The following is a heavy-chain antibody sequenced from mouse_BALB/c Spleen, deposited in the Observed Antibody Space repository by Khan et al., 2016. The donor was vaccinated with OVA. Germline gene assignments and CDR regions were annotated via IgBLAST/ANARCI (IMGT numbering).Heavy chain of an antibody. CDR2: ISSGGDYT. CDR3: ASHLTGSFAY. D-gene: IGHD4-1*01. CDR1: GFIFSSYS. J-gene: IGHJ3*01. Sequence: EVQGVESGGDLVKPGGSLKLSCAASGFIFSSYSMSWVRQTPDKRLEWVATISSGGDYTYYPDSVKGRFTISRDDAKNTLYLQMSSLKSEDTAMYYWASHLTGSFAYWGQGTLVTVSA. V-gene: IGHV5-6*01.